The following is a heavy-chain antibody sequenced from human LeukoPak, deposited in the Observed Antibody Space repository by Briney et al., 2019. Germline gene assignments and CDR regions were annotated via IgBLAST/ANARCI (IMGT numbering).Heavy chain of an antibody. Sequence: PGGSLRLSCAASGFTFSSYAMSWVRQAPGKGLEWIGYIYYSGSTNYNPSLKSRVSISVDTSKSQFSLRLSSVTAADTALYYCARGGWSLDYWGQGTLVAVSS. CDR3: ARGGWSLDY. CDR2: IYYSGST. CDR1: GFTFSSYA. V-gene: IGHV4-59*01. J-gene: IGHJ4*02. D-gene: IGHD6-19*01.